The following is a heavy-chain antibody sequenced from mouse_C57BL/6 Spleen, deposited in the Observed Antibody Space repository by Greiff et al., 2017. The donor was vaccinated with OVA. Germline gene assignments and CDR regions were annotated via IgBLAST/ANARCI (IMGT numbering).Heavy chain of an antibody. D-gene: IGHD3-2*02. CDR1: GFTFSNYW. CDR3: TGRNGPTSSGLFYD. CDR2: IRLKSDNYAT. V-gene: IGHV6-3*01. Sequence: EVKLEESGGGLVQPGGSMKLSCVASGFTFSNYWMNWVRQSPEKGLEWVAQIRLKSDNYATHYAESVKGRFTISRDDSKSSVYLQMNNLRAEDTGMYYCTGRNGPTSSGLFYDWGQGTTLTVAS. J-gene: IGHJ2*01.